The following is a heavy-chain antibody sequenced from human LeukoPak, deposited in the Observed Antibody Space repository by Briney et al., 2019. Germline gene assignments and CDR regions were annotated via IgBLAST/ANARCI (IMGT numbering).Heavy chain of an antibody. CDR2: INHSGST. V-gene: IGHV4-34*01. Sequence: SETLSLTCAVSGGSFSGYYWSWIRQPPGKGLEWIGEINHSGSTNYNPSLKSRVTISVDTSKNQFSLKLSSVTAADTAVYYCARVRLLGYCSSTSCYNYFDYWGQGTLVTVSS. CDR3: ARVRLLGYCSSTSCYNYFDY. J-gene: IGHJ4*02. D-gene: IGHD2-2*02. CDR1: GGSFSGYY.